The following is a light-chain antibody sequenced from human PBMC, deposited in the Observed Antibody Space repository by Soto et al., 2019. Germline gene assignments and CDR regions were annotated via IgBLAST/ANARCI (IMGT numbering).Light chain of an antibody. V-gene: IGKV1-5*03. CDR1: QSISAW. Sequence: DIEMTQSPTTLSASVGERGSINCLACQSISAWFALYQQKPGKAPRLLIYKASTLEIGVPSRFSGSGSGTEFTLTISRLQPDDVAIYYCQQYNDYSWTFGQGTKVDI. J-gene: IGKJ1*01. CDR3: QQYNDYSWT. CDR2: KAS.